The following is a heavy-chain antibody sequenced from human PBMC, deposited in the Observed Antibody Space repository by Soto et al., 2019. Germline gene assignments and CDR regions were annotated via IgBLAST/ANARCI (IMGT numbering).Heavy chain of an antibody. CDR3: ARGSSSYYDYGMDV. J-gene: IGHJ6*02. V-gene: IGHV4-30-2*01. Sequence: SETLSLTCAVSGDSISRGGYPWTWIRQPPGKALEWIGNIYDSGSTSYNPSLKSRVTISVDRSKNQFSLKLTSVTAADTAVYFCARGSSSYYDYGMDVWGQGTTVTVSS. CDR2: IYDSGST. D-gene: IGHD6-6*01. CDR1: GDSISRGGYP.